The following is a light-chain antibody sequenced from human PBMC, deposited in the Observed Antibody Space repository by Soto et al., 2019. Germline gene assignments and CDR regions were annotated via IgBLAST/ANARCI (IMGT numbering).Light chain of an antibody. Sequence: QSVLTQPPSASGTPGQRVTISCSGSSSNIGSNAVNWYQQLPGTAPKLLIYTFAQRPSGVPDRFSGSKSGNTASLTISGLQAEDEADYYCSLYTSSSTGVVFGGGTKLTVL. CDR1: SSNIGSNA. CDR3: SLYTSSSTGVV. V-gene: IGLV1-44*01. CDR2: TFA. J-gene: IGLJ2*01.